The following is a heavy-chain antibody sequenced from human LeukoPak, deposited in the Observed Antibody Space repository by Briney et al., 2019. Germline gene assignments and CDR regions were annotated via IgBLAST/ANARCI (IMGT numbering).Heavy chain of an antibody. J-gene: IGHJ5*01. CDR3: ARAPVVRGVFGWFDF. CDR1: GVSISTYY. CDR2: RHDSGSS. Sequence: SETLSLTCSVSGVSISTYYWNWFRQPPGKGLEWIGHRHDSGSSNYNPSLKSRVTISIDTSKNQFSPKLNSVTAADTADYYCARAPVVRGVFGWFDFWGQGVLVTVSS. D-gene: IGHD3-10*01. V-gene: IGHV4-59*01.